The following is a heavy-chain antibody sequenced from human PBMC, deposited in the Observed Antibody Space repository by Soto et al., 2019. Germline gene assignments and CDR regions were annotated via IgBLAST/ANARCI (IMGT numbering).Heavy chain of an antibody. D-gene: IGHD3-22*01. CDR3: ARAGSSGYDLREFDY. CDR1: GYTFTSYA. CDR2: INTNTGNP. V-gene: IGHV7-4-1*01. J-gene: IGHJ4*02. Sequence: ASVKVSCKASGYTFTSYAMNWVRQAPGQGLEWMGWINTNTGNPTYAQGFTGRFVFSLDTSVSTAYLQICSLKAEDTAVYRCARAGSSGYDLREFDYWGQGTLVTVSS.